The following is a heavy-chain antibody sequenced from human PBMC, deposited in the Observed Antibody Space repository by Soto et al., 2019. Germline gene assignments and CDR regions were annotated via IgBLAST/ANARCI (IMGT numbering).Heavy chain of an antibody. V-gene: IGHV3-21*01. CDR3: ARESEDLTSNFDY. J-gene: IGHJ4*02. CDR2: ISSTTNYI. Sequence: EVQLVESGGGLVKPGGSLRLSCAAAGCTFTRYSMNWVRQAPGKGLEWVSSISSTTNYIYYADSMKGRFTFSRDNAKNSVYLEMNSLSAEDTALYYCARESEDLTSNFDYWGQGTLVTVSS. CDR1: GCTFTRYS.